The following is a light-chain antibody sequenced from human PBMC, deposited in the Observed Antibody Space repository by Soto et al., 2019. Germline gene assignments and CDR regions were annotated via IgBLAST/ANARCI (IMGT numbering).Light chain of an antibody. CDR1: QGIATY. Sequence: DIQMTQSPSSLSASIGDRITITCRASQGIATYLNWYQQRPGKAPKLLIYAASGLQSGVPSRFSGSGSETDVSLTITSLQPEDFATDPCQESYNRPRMFDQVTKVYI. V-gene: IGKV1-39*01. CDR3: QESYNRPRM. CDR2: AAS. J-gene: IGKJ1*01.